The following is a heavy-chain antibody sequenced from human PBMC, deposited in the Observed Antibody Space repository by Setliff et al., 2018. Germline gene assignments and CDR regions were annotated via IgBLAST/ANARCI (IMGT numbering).Heavy chain of an antibody. CDR1: GYTFTGYY. Sequence: GASVKVSCKASGYTFTGYYMHWVRQAPGQGLEWMGWINPNSGGTNYAQKFQGWVTMTRDTSISTAYMELSRLRSDDTAVCYCARARDDGVYYDSSGYYSYYYYGMDVWGQGTTVTVSS. D-gene: IGHD3-22*01. CDR3: ARARDDGVYYDSSGYYSYYYYGMDV. CDR2: INPNSGGT. V-gene: IGHV1-2*04. J-gene: IGHJ6*02.